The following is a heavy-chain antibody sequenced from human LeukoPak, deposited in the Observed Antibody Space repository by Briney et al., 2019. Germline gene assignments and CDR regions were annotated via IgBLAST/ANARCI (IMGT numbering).Heavy chain of an antibody. CDR3: ARRTSYCSSTSCRRDYYYYMDV. V-gene: IGHV4-61*01. CDR1: VGSISSSSYY. J-gene: IGHJ6*03. CDR2: IYYSGST. Sequence: PSETLSLTCTVSVGSISSSSYYWSWIRQPPGKGLEWIGYIYYSGSTNYNPSLKSRVTISVDTSKNQFSLKLSSVTAADTAVYYCARRTSYCSSTSCRRDYYYYMDVWGKGTTVTVSS. D-gene: IGHD2-2*01.